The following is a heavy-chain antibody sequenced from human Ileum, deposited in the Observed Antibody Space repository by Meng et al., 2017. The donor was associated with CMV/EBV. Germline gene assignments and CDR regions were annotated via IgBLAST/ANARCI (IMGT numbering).Heavy chain of an antibody. CDR1: YSFTKFY. CDR3: ARANYDVLTGNLWFYFDY. J-gene: IGHJ4*02. CDR2: INSSGGNT. V-gene: IGHV1-46*01. Sequence: YSFTKFYIHWVRQAPGQGLEWMGIINSSGGNTNYAQKFQGRVTMTRDTSTSTVYMELGSLGSDDTAVYFCARANYDVLTGNLWFYFDYWGQGTLVTVSS. D-gene: IGHD3-9*01.